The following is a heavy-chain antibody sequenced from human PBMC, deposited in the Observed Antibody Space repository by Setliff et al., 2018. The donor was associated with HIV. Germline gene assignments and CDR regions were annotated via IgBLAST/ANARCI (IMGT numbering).Heavy chain of an antibody. CDR3: ARESMLRGLRHAVDI. CDR2: IYYIGGA. J-gene: IGHJ3*02. V-gene: IGHV4-31*03. D-gene: IGHD3-10*01. Sequence: SETLSLTCTVSGGSINSGGYYWTWVRQHPGKGLQWIGYIYYIGGAHYNPSLKSRVTISLDTSKNHFSLNLSSVTAADTAVYYCARESMLRGLRHAVDIWGQGTMVTVSS. CDR1: GGSINSGGYY.